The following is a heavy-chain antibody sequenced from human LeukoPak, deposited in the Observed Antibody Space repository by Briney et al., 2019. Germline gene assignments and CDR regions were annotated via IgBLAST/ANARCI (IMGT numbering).Heavy chain of an antibody. Sequence: GASVKVSCKASGYTFTGYYMHWVRQAPGQGLEWMGWINPNSGGTNCAQKFQGWVTMTRDTSISTAYMELSRLRSDDTAVYYCARRYCGGDCYYDAFDIWGQGTMVTVSS. CDR1: GYTFTGYY. J-gene: IGHJ3*02. CDR3: ARRYCGGDCYYDAFDI. CDR2: INPNSGGT. D-gene: IGHD2-21*02. V-gene: IGHV1-2*04.